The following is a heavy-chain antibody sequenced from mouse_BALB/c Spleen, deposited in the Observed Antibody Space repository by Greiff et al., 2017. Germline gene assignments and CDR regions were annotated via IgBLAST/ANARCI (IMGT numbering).Heavy chain of an antibody. J-gene: IGHJ2*01. CDR1: GFNIKDYY. CDR2: IDPENGDT. CDR3: NAWGITGRRGFDY. Sequence: VQLKESGAELVRSGASVKLSCTASGFNIKDYYMHWVKQRPEQGLEWIGWIDPENGDTEYAPKFQGKATMTADTSSNTAYLQLSSLTSEDTAVYYCNAWGITGRRGFDYWGQGTTLTVSS. D-gene: IGHD2-4*01. V-gene: IGHV14-4*02.